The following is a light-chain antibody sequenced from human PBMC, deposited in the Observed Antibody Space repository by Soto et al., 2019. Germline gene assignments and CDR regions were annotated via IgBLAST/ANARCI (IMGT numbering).Light chain of an antibody. CDR1: QTISSW. J-gene: IGKJ1*01. CDR2: KAS. V-gene: IGKV1-5*03. CDR3: QQYNSLPT. Sequence: DIQMTQSPSTLSGSVGDRVTITCRASQTISSWLAWYQQKPGKAPKLLIYKASTLKSGVPSRFSGSGSGTEFTLTISSLQPDDFATYYCQQYNSLPTFGQGTKVDIK.